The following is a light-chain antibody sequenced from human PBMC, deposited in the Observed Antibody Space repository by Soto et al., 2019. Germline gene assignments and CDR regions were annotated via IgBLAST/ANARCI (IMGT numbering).Light chain of an antibody. V-gene: IGKV1-16*01. CDR3: QQYKSYPVG. Sequence: DLQVSASASSLSASVGTRITSTCRASQDIGIYLAWYQQKPGKAPNLLIYAASSLQRVVPSRFSGSGSGTDFTLTISSLQPDDFATYYCQQYKSYPVGFRQATKV. J-gene: IGKJ1*01. CDR1: QDIGIY. CDR2: AAS.